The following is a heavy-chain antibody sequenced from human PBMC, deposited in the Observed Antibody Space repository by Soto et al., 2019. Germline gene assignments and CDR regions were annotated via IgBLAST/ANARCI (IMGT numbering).Heavy chain of an antibody. Sequence: QVQLVESGGGLVKPGGSPRLSCAASGFTFSDYDISWIRQAPGKGLEWVSYISTTSFYTNYADSVKGRFTISRDNAKNSLYLQINSLRAEDTAVYYCARGHYAMDVWGQGTTVTVSS. CDR1: GFTFSDYD. J-gene: IGHJ6*02. CDR2: ISTTSFYT. CDR3: ARGHYAMDV. V-gene: IGHV3-11*06.